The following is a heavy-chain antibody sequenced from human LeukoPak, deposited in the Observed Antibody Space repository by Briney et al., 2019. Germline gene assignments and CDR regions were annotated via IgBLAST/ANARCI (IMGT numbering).Heavy chain of an antibody. Sequence: SETLSLTCTVSGGSISGSSYYWVWIRQPPGKGLEWIGSSYYSGTTYYNPSLRSRVTILVDTSKNQFSLKLSSVTASDTAVYYCARVRELLGDYWGQGTLVTVSS. J-gene: IGHJ4*02. D-gene: IGHD1-26*01. CDR3: ARVRELLGDY. CDR2: SYYSGTT. V-gene: IGHV4-39*07. CDR1: GGSISGSSYY.